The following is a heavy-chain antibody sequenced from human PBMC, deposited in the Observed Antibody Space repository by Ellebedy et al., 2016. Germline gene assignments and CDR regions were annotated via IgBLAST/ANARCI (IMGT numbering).Heavy chain of an antibody. V-gene: IGHV1-46*01. D-gene: IGHD1-26*01. CDR1: GYTFTSYY. Sequence: ASVKVSCKASGYTFTSYYMHWVRQAPGQGLEWMGIINPSGGSTSYAQKFQGRVNMTRDTSTSTVYMELSSLRSEDTAVYYCARARDFSGSYHEYFQHWGQGTLVTVSS. J-gene: IGHJ1*01. CDR2: INPSGGST. CDR3: ARARDFSGSYHEYFQH.